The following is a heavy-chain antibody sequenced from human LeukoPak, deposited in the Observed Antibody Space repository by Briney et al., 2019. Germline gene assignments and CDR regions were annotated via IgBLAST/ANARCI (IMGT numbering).Heavy chain of an antibody. J-gene: IGHJ4*02. Sequence: GGSLRLSCAASGFSLSNYWMNWVRQAPGKGLEWVANIKQDGSEKNYVDSVKGRFSISRDNAKSSLILQMNSLRDEDTAVYYCARGVWAPFDSWGQGTLVSVSS. CDR2: IKQDGSEK. CDR1: GFSLSNYW. V-gene: IGHV3-7*01. CDR3: ARGVWAPFDS. D-gene: IGHD7-27*01.